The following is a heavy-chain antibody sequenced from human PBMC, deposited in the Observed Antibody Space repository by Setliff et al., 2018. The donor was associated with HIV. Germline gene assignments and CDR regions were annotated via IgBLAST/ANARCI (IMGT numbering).Heavy chain of an antibody. V-gene: IGHV4-4*02. Sequence: SETLSLTCSVSGGPIRSPNWWSWVRQPPGKGLEWIGEIFHGGNTNYSPSLESRVTMSVDTSKNQFSLRLSSVTAADTAVYYCATLAAAGESYDYWGQGSLVTVSS. J-gene: IGHJ4*02. CDR1: GGPIRSPNW. D-gene: IGHD6-13*01. CDR2: IFHGGNT. CDR3: ATLAAAGESYDY.